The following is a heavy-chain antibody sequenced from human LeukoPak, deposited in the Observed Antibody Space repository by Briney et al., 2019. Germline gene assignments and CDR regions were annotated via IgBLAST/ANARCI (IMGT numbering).Heavy chain of an antibody. V-gene: IGHV3-21*01. CDR2: ISYLSSHV. J-gene: IGHJ4*02. CDR1: GFTFSDYD. D-gene: IGHD3-16*01. CDR3: GRAFPPLRTSSAGDL. Sequence: PGGSLRLSCSASGFTFSDYDMNRVRQAPGKGLEWVSSISYLSSHVYYGDSVKGRFSISRDNAKNSLYLRMNSLGAEDTAIYYCGRAFPPLRTSSAGDLWGQGILVTVSS.